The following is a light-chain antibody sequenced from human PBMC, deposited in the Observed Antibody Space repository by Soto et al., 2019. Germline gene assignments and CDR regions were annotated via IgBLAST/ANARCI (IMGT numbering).Light chain of an antibody. J-gene: IGKJ4*01. CDR1: QSVSSY. CDR3: KQRSNWPPLT. CDR2: DAS. V-gene: IGKV3-11*01. Sequence: EIVLTQSPATLSLSPGERATLSCRASQSVSSYLAWYQQKPGQAPRLLIYDASNRATGIPARFSGSGSGTAFTLTISSLEPEDFAVYYCKQRSNWPPLTFGGGTKVEIK.